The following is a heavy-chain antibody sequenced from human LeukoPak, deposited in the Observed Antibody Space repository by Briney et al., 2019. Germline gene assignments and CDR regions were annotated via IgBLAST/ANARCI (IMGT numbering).Heavy chain of an antibody. CDR2: ISYDGSNK. D-gene: IGHD3-22*01. Sequence: GGSLRLSCAASGFTFSSYGMHWVRQAPGKGLEWVAVISYDGSNKYYADSVKGRFTISRDNSKNTLYLQINSLRAEDTAVYYCAKDLDSSSGAFDIWGQGTMVTVSS. V-gene: IGHV3-30*18. CDR3: AKDLDSSSGAFDI. J-gene: IGHJ3*02. CDR1: GFTFSSYG.